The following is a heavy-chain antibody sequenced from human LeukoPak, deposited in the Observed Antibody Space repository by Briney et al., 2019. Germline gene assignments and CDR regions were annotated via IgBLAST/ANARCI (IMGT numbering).Heavy chain of an antibody. Sequence: PSGTLSLTCAVSGGSISSGNWWSWVRQPPGKGLQWIGEIFHSGSTNYNPSLKSRVTISVDTSKNQFSLKLSSVTAADTAVYYCAKGRRGITMVRPRSYYYMDVWGKGTTVTISS. J-gene: IGHJ6*03. D-gene: IGHD3-10*01. CDR3: AKGRRGITMVRPRSYYYMDV. V-gene: IGHV4-4*02. CDR1: GGSISSGNW. CDR2: IFHSGST.